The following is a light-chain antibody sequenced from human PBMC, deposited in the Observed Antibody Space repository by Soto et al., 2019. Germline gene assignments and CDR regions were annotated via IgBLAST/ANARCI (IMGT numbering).Light chain of an antibody. Sequence: DIQMTQSPSTLSASVGDRVTITCRASQSIRSWLAWYQQKPGKAPKLLIYKASSLASGVPSRFSGSGSGTEFTRTISSLQPDDCATYYCQQYNSYPYTFGQGTKLEIK. CDR1: QSIRSW. CDR3: QQYNSYPYT. V-gene: IGKV1-5*03. J-gene: IGKJ2*01. CDR2: KAS.